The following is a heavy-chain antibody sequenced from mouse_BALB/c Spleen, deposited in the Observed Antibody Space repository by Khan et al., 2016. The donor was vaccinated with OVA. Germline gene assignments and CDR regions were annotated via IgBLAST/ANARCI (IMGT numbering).Heavy chain of an antibody. J-gene: IGHJ2*01. CDR1: GYSITSDYA. CDR3: SRTIMAN. CDR2: ITYSGST. V-gene: IGHV3-2*02. Sequence: EVQLQESGPGLVKPSQSLSLTCTVTGYSITSDYAWNWIRQFPGNKLEWMGYITYSGSTRYTPSLKSRISITGDTSKNQFFLQLNSVTTEDTATYYCSRTIMANWGQGTTLTVSS.